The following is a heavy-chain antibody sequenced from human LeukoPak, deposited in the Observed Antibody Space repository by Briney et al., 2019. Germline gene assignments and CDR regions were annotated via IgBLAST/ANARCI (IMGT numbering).Heavy chain of an antibody. CDR3: AKTPPYYYGSGSYTPVNWFDP. D-gene: IGHD3-10*01. CDR1: GFTVSSNE. J-gene: IGHJ5*02. CDR2: ISGGST. V-gene: IGHV3-38-3*01. Sequence: GGSLRLSCAASGFTVSSNEMSWVRQAPGKGLEWVSSISGGSTYYADSVKGRFTISRDNSKNTLYLQMNSLRAEDTAVYYCAKTPPYYYGSGSYTPVNWFDPWGQGTLVTVSS.